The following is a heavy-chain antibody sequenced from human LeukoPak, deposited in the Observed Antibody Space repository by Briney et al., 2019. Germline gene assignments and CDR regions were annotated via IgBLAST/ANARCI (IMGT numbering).Heavy chain of an antibody. V-gene: IGHV4-39*07. CDR2: IYYSGST. D-gene: IGHD6-13*01. CDR1: GGSISSSTYY. CDR3: ARGGTQWQQQLVHRWFDP. J-gene: IGHJ5*02. Sequence: PSETLSLTCTVSGGSISSSTYYWGWIRQPPGKGLEWIGSIYYSGSTYYNPSLKSRVTISVDTSKNQFSLKLSSVTAADTAVYFCARGGTQWQQQLVHRWFDPWGQGTLVTVSS.